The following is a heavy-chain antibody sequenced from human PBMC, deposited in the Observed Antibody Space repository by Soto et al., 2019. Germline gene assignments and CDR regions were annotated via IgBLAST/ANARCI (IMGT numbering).Heavy chain of an antibody. V-gene: IGHV3-30*18. CDR2: ISYDGSNK. Sequence: PGGSLRLSCAASGFTFSSYGMHWVRQAPGKGLEWVAVISYDGSNKYYADSVKGRFTISRDNSKNTLYLQMNSLRAEDTAVYYCAKDLPEEDGFDIWGQGTMVTVS. J-gene: IGHJ3*02. CDR1: GFTFSSYG. CDR3: AKDLPEEDGFDI.